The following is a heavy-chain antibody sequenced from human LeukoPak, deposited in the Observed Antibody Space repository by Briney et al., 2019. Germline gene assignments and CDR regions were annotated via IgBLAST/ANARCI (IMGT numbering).Heavy chain of an antibody. V-gene: IGHV3-74*01. J-gene: IGHJ4*02. D-gene: IGHD2-2*01. CDR1: GFTFSSYR. CDR2: INSDGSSA. Sequence: PGGSLRLSCAASGFTFSSYRMYWVRQAPGKGLVWVSIINSDGSSANYADSVKGRFTISRDNAKNRLFLQMDSLRADDSAVYYCARDVTYAHEYWGQGTLVTVSS. CDR3: ARDVTYAHEY.